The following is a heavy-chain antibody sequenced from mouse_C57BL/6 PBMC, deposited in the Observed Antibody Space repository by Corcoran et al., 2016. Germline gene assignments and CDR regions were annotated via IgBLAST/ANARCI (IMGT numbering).Heavy chain of an antibody. D-gene: IGHD3-1*01. J-gene: IGHJ3*01. CDR3: ARDRATDPFAY. CDR1: GYTFTDYY. V-gene: IGHV1-26*01. Sequence: EVQLQQSGPELVKPGASVKISCKASGYTFTDYYMNWVKQSHGKSLEWIGDINPNNGGTSYNQKFKGKATLTVDKSPSTAYMELRSLTSEDSAVYYCARDRATDPFAYWGQGTLVTVSA. CDR2: INPNNGGT.